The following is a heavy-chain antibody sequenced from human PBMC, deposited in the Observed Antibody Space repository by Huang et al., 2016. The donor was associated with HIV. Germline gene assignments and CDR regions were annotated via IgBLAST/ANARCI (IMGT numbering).Heavy chain of an antibody. J-gene: IGHJ6*03. CDR1: GYTFTSYA. CDR2: INTNTGNP. V-gene: IGHV7-4-1*02. D-gene: IGHD2-8*01. Sequence: QVQLVQSGSELKKPGASVKVSCKAAGYTFTSYAMNWVRQAPGQGLEWLGWINTNTGNPTYAQGVRGRFVFSVDTSVSTAYLHISSLEADDTAVYYCARDRGRQPLYAIYYHYYYYMDVWGKGTTVTVSS. CDR3: ARDRGRQPLYAIYYHYYYYMDV.